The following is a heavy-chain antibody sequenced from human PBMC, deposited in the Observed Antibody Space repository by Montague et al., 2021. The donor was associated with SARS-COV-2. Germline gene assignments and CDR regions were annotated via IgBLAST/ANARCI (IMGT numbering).Heavy chain of an antibody. CDR2: INHSGST. Sequence: SETLSLTCAVYGGSFIGYYWSWIRQPPGKGLEWIGDINHSGSTNYNPSLKSRVSISVDTSKNQFSLKLRSVTAADTAVYYCARAIVDVTMIIVVMTGVEHYFDFWGQGTLVTGSS. CDR1: GGSFIGYY. D-gene: IGHD3-22*01. J-gene: IGHJ4*02. V-gene: IGHV4-34*01. CDR3: ARAIVDVTMIIVVMTGVEHYFDF.